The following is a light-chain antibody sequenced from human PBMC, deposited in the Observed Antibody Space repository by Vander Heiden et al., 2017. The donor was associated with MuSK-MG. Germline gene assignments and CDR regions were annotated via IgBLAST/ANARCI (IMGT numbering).Light chain of an antibody. J-gene: IGKJ2*01. CDR3: QQFYSNPST. CDR1: QSISSY. Sequence: DIQLTQSPSFLSASVGDRVTITCRASQSISSYLAWYQQKPGKPPKLLIYAASTWQSGVPARFSGSGSGTDFTLTISSLQPEDVAIYYCQQFYSNPSTFGQGTKVDIK. V-gene: IGKV1-9*01. CDR2: AAS.